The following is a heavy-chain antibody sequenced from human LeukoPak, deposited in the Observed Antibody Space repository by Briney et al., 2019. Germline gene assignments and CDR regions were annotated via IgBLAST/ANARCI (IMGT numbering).Heavy chain of an antibody. CDR1: AASVSSYY. CDR2: IYYSGST. CDR3: ARGGSLVGTTPHDTFDI. V-gene: IGHV4-59*02. D-gene: IGHD1-26*01. Sequence: SETLSLTCTVSAASVSSYYWSWIRQPPGKGLEWIGYIYYSGSTNYNPSLKSRVAISVDTSKNQVSLRLNSVTAADTAVYYCARGGSLVGTTPHDTFDIWGQGTVVTVS. J-gene: IGHJ3*02.